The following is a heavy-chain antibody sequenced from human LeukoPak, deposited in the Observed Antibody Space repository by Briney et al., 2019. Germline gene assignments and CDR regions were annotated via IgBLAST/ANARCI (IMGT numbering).Heavy chain of an antibody. V-gene: IGHV4-59*08. CDR1: GGSISSYY. CDR3: ARRIVATAHWYFDL. D-gene: IGHD5-12*01. Sequence: PSETLSLTCTVSGGSISSYYWSWIRQPPGKGLEWIGYIYYSGGTNYNPSLKSRVTISVDTSKNQFSLKLSSVTAADTAVYYCARRIVATAHWYFDLWGRGTLVTVSS. J-gene: IGHJ2*01. CDR2: IYYSGGT.